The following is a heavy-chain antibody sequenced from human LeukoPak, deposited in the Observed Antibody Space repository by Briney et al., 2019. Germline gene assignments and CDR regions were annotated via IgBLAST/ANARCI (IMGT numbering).Heavy chain of an antibody. V-gene: IGHV1-46*03. CDR1: GYTFTSYY. J-gene: IGHJ4*02. Sequence: ASVKVSCKASGYTFTSYYMHWVLQAPGQGLEWMGIINPSGGSTSYAQKFQGRVTMTRDTSTSTVYMELSSLRSEDTAVYYCARGDIVVVPGAIQSDYWGQGTLVTVSS. CDR3: ARGDIVVVPGAIQSDY. CDR2: INPSGGST. D-gene: IGHD2-2*02.